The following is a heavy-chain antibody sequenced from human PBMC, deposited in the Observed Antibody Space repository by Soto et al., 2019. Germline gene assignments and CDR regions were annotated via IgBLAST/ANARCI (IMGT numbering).Heavy chain of an antibody. CDR2: INPAGTIT. D-gene: IGHD3-16*01. J-gene: IGHJ5*02. CDR3: TSDTFGLRDT. CDR1: GFPFSXXX. Sequence: MQMVESGXXXVQPGGSLRLSCAASGFPFSXXXXHWVRQTPGKGLVWVSRINPAGTITNYADSVEGRFTISRDNADSALFLQMNSLSAEDTAIYYCTSDTFGLRDTWGQGTLVTVSS. V-gene: IGHV3-74*01.